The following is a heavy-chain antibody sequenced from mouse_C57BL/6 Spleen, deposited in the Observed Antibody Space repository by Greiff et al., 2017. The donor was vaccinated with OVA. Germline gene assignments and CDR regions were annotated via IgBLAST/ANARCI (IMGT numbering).Heavy chain of an antibody. CDR3: ARFVTGSWFAY. J-gene: IGHJ3*01. D-gene: IGHD1-2*01. Sequence: VQLQQPGAELVKPGASVKMSCKASGYTFTSYWITWVKQRPGQGLEWIGDIYPGSGSTNYTEKFTSKATLTVDTSLRTAYMQLSSLTSEDSAVYYCARFVTGSWFAYWGQGTLVTVSA. CDR2: IYPGSGST. CDR1: GYTFTSYW. V-gene: IGHV1-55*01.